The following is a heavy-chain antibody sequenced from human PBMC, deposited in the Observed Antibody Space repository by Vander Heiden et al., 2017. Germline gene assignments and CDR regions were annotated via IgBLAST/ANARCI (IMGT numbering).Heavy chain of an antibody. Sequence: QGQVVQSGAEVKKPGASVRVSCKGSGYPVPTSALHWVRQASGQGLEWMGWMDPKTGETGYAQRFQGRVTMTRNISISTAYMELSGLRSEDTAVYFCARVARFAGSYYNYFDTWGQGSLVTVSS. V-gene: IGHV1-8*01. J-gene: IGHJ4*02. CDR2: MDPKTGET. CDR1: GYPVPTSA. CDR3: ARVARFAGSYYNYFDT. D-gene: IGHD1-26*01.